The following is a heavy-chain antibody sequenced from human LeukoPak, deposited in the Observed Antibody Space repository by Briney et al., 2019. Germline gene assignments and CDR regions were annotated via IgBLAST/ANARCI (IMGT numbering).Heavy chain of an antibody. CDR3: ALGSDGYSSGWYYFDY. D-gene: IGHD6-19*01. J-gene: IGHJ4*02. CDR2: ISYDGSNK. CDR1: GFTFSSYG. V-gene: IGHV3-30*03. Sequence: GGSLRLSCAASGFTFSSYGMHWVRQAPGKGLEWVAVISYDGSNKYYADSVKGRFTISRDNSKNTLYLQMNSLRAEDTAVYYCALGSDGYSSGWYYFDYWGQGTLVTVSS.